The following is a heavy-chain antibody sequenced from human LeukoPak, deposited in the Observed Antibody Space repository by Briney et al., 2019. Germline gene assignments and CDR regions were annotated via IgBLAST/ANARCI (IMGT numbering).Heavy chain of an antibody. J-gene: IGHJ4*02. D-gene: IGHD5-12*01. CDR1: XXXXXSXA. V-gene: IGHV3-23*01. CDR3: AKGARAGGYILDY. CDR2: ISGSGGST. Sequence: GGSLRLSCAASXXXXXSXAXSWVRQAXXXXXXWVSAISGSGGSTYYADSVKGRFTISRDNSKNTLYLQMNSLRAEDTAVYYCAKGARAGGYILDYWGQGTLVTVSS.